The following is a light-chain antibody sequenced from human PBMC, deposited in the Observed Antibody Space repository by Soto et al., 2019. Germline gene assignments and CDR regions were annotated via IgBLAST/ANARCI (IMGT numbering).Light chain of an antibody. CDR1: SSDIGGFNY. Sequence: QSVLTQPASVSGSPGRSVTISCTGSSSDIGGFNYVSWYQHLPGRAPKLIIYDVTNRPSGISYRFSASKSGGTASLTISGLKAEDEGYYYCTSYSSSTTHVVFGGGTKLTVL. CDR2: DVT. CDR3: TSYSSSTTHVV. J-gene: IGLJ2*01. V-gene: IGLV2-14*03.